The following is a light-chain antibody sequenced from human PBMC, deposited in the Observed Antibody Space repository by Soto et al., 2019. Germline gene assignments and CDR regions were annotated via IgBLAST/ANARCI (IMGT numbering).Light chain of an antibody. CDR3: QEGFSRPRT. J-gene: IGKJ1*01. CDR2: TTF. V-gene: IGKV1-39*01. Sequence: DIQMTQSPSSLSASVVDRVTITCRASQSIRSDLNWYQQRPGKAPKLLIYTTFNLESDVPSRFRGSGSGTDFTLTISNLQPEDFATYFCQEGFSRPRTFGLGTTVEVK. CDR1: QSIRSD.